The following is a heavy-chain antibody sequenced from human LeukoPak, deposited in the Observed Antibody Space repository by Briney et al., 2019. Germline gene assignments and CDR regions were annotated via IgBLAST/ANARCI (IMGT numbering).Heavy chain of an antibody. CDR1: GGTFSSYA. J-gene: IGHJ4*02. D-gene: IGHD2-2*01. CDR3: ASAHYCSSTSCQPQAIDY. V-gene: IGHV1-69*01. CDR2: IIPIFGTA. Sequence: SVTVSCKASGGTFSSYAISWVRRAPGQGLEWMGGIIPIFGTANYAQKFQGRVTITADESTSTAYMELSSLRSEDTAVYYCASAHYCSSTSCQPQAIDYWGQGTLVTVSS.